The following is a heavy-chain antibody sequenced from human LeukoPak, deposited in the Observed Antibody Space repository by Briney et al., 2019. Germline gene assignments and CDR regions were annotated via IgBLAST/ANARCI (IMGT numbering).Heavy chain of an antibody. Sequence: GRSLRLSCAASGFTFSSYVMHWVRQAPGKGLEWVAVIWYDGSDKDYADSVKGRFTISRDNSKNTLYLQMNSLRAEDTAVYYCARDQAGAFDYWGQGTLVTVSS. V-gene: IGHV3-33*01. J-gene: IGHJ4*02. CDR1: GFTFSSYV. CDR3: ARDQAGAFDY. D-gene: IGHD1-26*01. CDR2: IWYDGSDK.